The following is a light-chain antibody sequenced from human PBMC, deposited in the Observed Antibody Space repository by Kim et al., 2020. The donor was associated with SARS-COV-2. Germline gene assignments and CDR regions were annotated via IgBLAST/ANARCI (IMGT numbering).Light chain of an antibody. Sequence: VSPGERATLSCRASQSCSSNLAWYQQKPGQAPRLLIYGSSTRATGIPARFSGSGSGTEFTLTISSLQSEDFAVYYCQQYNNWPLYTFGQGTKLEI. J-gene: IGKJ2*01. CDR3: QQYNNWPLYT. V-gene: IGKV3-15*01. CDR2: GSS. CDR1: QSCSSN.